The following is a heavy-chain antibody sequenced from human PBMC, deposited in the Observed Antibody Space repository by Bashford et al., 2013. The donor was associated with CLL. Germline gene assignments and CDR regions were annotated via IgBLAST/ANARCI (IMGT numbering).Heavy chain of an antibody. V-gene: IGHV5-51*01. Sequence: LGESLKISCKGSGYSFTTYWIGWVRQMPGKGLEWMGIIYPGDSDTKYTPSFQGQVIISADKSISTAYLQWTGLKASDTAIYYCARSVGGNPTEPHFDYWGQGTLVTVSS. CDR3: ARSVGGNPTEPHFDY. D-gene: IGHD4-23*01. J-gene: IGHJ4*02. CDR2: IYPGDSDT. CDR1: GYSFTTYW.